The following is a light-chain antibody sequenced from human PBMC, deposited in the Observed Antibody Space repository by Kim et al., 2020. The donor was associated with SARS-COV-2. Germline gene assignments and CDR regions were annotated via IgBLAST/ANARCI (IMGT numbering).Light chain of an antibody. J-gene: IGLJ2*01. V-gene: IGLV3-19*01. CDR3: NSRASNDNVL. Sequence: SSELTQDPAVSVALGQTVRITCQGDSLRSYDATWYQQKPGQAPIVVIYGKNNRPSGIPDRSSASISGDTASLTITGTQAVDEADYYCNSRASNDNVLFGG. CDR2: GKN. CDR1: SLRSYD.